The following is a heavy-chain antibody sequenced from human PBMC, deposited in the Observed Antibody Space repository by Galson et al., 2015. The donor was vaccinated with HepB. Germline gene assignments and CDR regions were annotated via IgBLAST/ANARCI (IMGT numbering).Heavy chain of an antibody. CDR2: IYYSGST. CDR3: ARGAPGFYGDYVRTLDY. D-gene: IGHD4-17*01. V-gene: IGHV4-61*01. Sequence: LSLTCTVSGGSVSSGSYYWSWIRQPPGKGLEWIGYIYYSGSTNYNPSLKSRVTISVDTSKNQFSLKLSSVTAADTAVYYCARGAPGFYGDYVRTLDYWGQGTLVTVSS. CDR1: GGSVSSGSYY. J-gene: IGHJ4*02.